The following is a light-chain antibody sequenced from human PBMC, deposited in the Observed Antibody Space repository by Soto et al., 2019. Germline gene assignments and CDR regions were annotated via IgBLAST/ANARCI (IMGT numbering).Light chain of an antibody. CDR2: GAS. Sequence: EVVLTQSPDTLSLSPGESDTLSCRASQSVTRKFLAWYQQRPGQAPRLLLYGASLRATGIPDRLSGRGSVTDFPLKIMRLEPEDFTIYDCHEYGSSFGTGTKVDVK. CDR3: HEYGSS. J-gene: IGKJ3*01. CDR1: QSVTRKF. V-gene: IGKV3-20*01.